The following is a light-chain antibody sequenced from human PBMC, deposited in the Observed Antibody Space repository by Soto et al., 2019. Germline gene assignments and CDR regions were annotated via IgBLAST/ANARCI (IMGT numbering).Light chain of an antibody. J-gene: IGLJ1*01. CDR2: DDN. V-gene: IGLV1-51*01. CDR1: SSNIGGNS. Sequence: QSVLTQPPSVSAAPGQKVTISCSGSSSNIGGNSVSWYQQLPGTAPKLLIYDDNKRPSGIPDRFSGSKSGTSATLRITGFQTGDEADYYCSSFVGGNTYVFGTGTKVTVL. CDR3: SSFVGGNTYV.